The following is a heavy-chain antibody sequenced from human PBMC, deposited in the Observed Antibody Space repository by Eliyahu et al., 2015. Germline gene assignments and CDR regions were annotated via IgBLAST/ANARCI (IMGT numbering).Heavy chain of an antibody. CDR3: ARETAYGGRYYVDY. CDR2: INPDGSDT. Sequence: GPGMGLVWVSRINPDGSDTTYADSVKGRVTISRDNARNTLFLQMNSLRAEDTAVYYCARETAYGGRYYVDYWGQGTLVTVSS. V-gene: IGHV3-74*01. J-gene: IGHJ4*02. D-gene: IGHD1-26*01.